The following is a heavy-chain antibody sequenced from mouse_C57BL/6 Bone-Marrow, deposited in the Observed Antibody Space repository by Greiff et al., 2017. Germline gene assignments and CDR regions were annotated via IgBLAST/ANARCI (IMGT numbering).Heavy chain of an antibody. Sequence: QVQLQQPGAELVKPGASVTLSCKASGYTFTSYWMHWVKQRPGQGLEWIGMIHPSSGSTNYNEKFTGKATLTVDKSSSTAYMHLSSLTSEDSAVYYCAPSPFAYWGQGTLVTVSA. CDR2: IHPSSGST. V-gene: IGHV1-64*01. CDR1: GYTFTSYW. J-gene: IGHJ3*01. CDR3: APSPFAY.